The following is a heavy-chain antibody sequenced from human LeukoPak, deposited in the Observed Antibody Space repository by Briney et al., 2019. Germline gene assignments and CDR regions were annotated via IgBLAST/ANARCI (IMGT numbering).Heavy chain of an antibody. CDR1: GYTFISYG. V-gene: IGHV1-18*01. CDR2: ISAYNGNI. J-gene: IGHJ4*02. Sequence: SVEVSCKASGYTFISYGITWVRQAPGQGLEWMGWISAYNGNIDYAQKLQGRVTLTTDTSTSTAYMEVRSLRSDDTAVYYCASMSGYYPSYYFDYWGQGTLVTVSS. CDR3: ASMSGYYPSYYFDY. D-gene: IGHD3-3*01.